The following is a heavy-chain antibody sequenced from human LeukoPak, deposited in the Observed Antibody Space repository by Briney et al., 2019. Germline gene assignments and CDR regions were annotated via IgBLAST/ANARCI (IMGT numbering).Heavy chain of an antibody. V-gene: IGHV4-39*01. J-gene: IGHJ5*02. Sequence: SETLSLTCTVSGGSISSRSYYWGWVRQPPGRGLEWIGCIYYSGSTYYNPSLKSRVTISVDTSKNQFSLKLSSVTAADTAVYYCARQPTEYDILTGRILDPWFDPWGQGTLVTVSS. CDR2: IYYSGST. D-gene: IGHD3-9*01. CDR3: ARQPTEYDILTGRILDPWFDP. CDR1: GGSISSRSYY.